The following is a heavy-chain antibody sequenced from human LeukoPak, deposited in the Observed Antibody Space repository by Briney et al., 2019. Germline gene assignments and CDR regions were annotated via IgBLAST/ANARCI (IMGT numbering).Heavy chain of an antibody. V-gene: IGHV3-23*01. CDR1: GFTFDDYT. CDR3: AKGRGYSGYDKGYFDY. J-gene: IGHJ4*02. Sequence: GGSLRLSCAASGFTFDDYTMHWVRQAPGKGLEWVSAISGSGGSTYYADSVKGRFTISRDNSKNTLYLQMNSLRAEDTAVYYCAKGRGYSGYDKGYFDYWGQGTLVTVSS. CDR2: ISGSGGST. D-gene: IGHD5-12*01.